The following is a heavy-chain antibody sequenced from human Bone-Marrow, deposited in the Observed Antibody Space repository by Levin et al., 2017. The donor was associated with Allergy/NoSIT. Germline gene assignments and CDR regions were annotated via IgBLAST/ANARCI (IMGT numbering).Heavy chain of an antibody. CDR3: ARVLKRATVTTDNRYYYHKDV. J-gene: IGHJ6*04. CDR2: VSHSGNT. CDR1: GYSISSGYY. Sequence: ASETLSLTCAVSGYSISSGYYWGWIRQSPGKGLAWIGSVSHSGNTHSRPSLLSRVTISVDTPKNQIALQLSSVTAADTAVYFCARVLKRATVTTDNRYYYHKDVWGKGTTVTVSS. V-gene: IGHV4-38-2*01. D-gene: IGHD4-11*01.